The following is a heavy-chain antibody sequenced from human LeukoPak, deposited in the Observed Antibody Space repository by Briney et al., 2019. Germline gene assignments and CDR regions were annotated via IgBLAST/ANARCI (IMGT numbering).Heavy chain of an antibody. CDR3: ARDERFCNGDNHYPDLGY. V-gene: IGHV1-2*02. CDR1: GYTFTGYY. CDR2: INPNTGAT. J-gene: IGHJ4*02. D-gene: IGHD2-15*01. Sequence: ASVKVSCKASGYTFTGYYMFWVRQAPGQGLEWIGWINPNTGATKYGQNFQGRVTLTRDTSIRTTFMELSSLRSDDTAFYYCARDERFCNGDNHYPDLGYWGQGTLVTVSS.